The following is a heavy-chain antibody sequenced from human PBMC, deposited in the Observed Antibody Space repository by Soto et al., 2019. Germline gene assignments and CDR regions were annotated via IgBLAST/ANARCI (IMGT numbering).Heavy chain of an antibody. D-gene: IGHD3-22*01. Sequence: GESLKISCNGSGYSFTIYWIGWVSQMPGKGLEWMGIIYPGDSDSRYSPSFQGQVTSSADKSISTAYLQWSSLKASDTAMYDCERHLVGDESSPAWAFDIWGQGTMVTVSS. V-gene: IGHV5-51*01. CDR1: GYSFTIYW. CDR3: ERHLVGDESSPAWAFDI. CDR2: IYPGDSDS. J-gene: IGHJ3*02.